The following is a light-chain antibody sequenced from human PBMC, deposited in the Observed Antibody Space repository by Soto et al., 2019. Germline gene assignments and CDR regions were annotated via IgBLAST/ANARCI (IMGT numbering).Light chain of an antibody. V-gene: IGKV3-15*01. CDR2: GAS. CDR3: QHYNNWPPCT. Sequence: EIVMTQSRATLSVSPGERATLSCRASQSVSKNLAWYQQKPGQAPRLLIYGASTRATGIPARFSGSGSATEFTLTISSLQSEDFAVYYCQHYNNWPPCTFGQGTKVEIK. J-gene: IGKJ1*01. CDR1: QSVSKN.